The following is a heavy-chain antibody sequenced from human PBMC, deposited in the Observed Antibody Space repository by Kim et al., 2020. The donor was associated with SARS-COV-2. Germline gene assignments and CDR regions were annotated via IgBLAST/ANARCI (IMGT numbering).Heavy chain of an antibody. CDR3: ARVIRFLEWSKFDP. V-gene: IGHV4-4*07. J-gene: IGHJ5*02. CDR1: GGSISSYY. CDR2: IYTSGST. Sequence: SETLSLTCTVSGGSISSYYWSWIRQPAGKGLEWIGRIYTSGSTNYNPSLKSRVTMSVDTSKNQFSLKLSSVTAADTAVYYCARVIRFLEWSKFDPWGQGTLVTVSS. D-gene: IGHD3-3*01.